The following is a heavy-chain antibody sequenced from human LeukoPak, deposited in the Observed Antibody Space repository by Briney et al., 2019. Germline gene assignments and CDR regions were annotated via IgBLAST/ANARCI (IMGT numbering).Heavy chain of an antibody. J-gene: IGHJ4*02. V-gene: IGHV3-66*01. CDR3: ARDNNFDY. CDR1: GFTFSSYA. Sequence: PGGSLRLSCAASGFTFSSYAMSWVRQAPGKGLEWVSVIYSGGSTYYADSVKGRFTISRDNSKNTLYLQMNSLRAEDTAVYYCARDNNFDYWGQGTLVTVSS. CDR2: IYSGGST.